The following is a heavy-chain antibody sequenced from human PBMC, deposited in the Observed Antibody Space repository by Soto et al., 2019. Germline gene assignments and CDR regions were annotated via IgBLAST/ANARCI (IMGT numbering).Heavy chain of an antibody. J-gene: IGHJ4*02. CDR3: ARTPPARDYFDH. CDR1: GFTFSSYW. V-gene: IGHV3-7*01. CDR2: IERDGSEK. Sequence: GGSLRLSCAVSGFTFSSYWMNWVRQAPGKGLEWVATIERDGSEKSYVDSVKGRFTISRDNAKNSLYLQMNSLRAEDTAVYYYARTPPARDYFDHWGQGTLVTVSS.